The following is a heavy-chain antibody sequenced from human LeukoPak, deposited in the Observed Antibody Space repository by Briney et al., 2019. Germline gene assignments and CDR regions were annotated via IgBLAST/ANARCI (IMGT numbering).Heavy chain of an antibody. Sequence: GGSLRLSCAASGFTFSTYVMHWVRQAPGKGLEWVAVIWYDGSNEYYADSAKGRFTVSRDNSKNTLYVQMNSLRAEDTAVYYCARDVGYRSSRGSDYWGQGTLVTVSS. J-gene: IGHJ4*02. CDR3: ARDVGYRSSRGSDY. V-gene: IGHV3-33*01. D-gene: IGHD6-13*01. CDR2: IWYDGSNE. CDR1: GFTFSTYV.